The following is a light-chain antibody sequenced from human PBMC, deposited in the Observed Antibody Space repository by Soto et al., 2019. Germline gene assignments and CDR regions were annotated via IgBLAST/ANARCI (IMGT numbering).Light chain of an antibody. J-gene: IGKJ5*01. CDR1: QGISNS. Sequence: DIQLTQSPSFLSASVGDRVTITCRASQGISNSLAWYQLKPGKAPKLLIYAASTLQSGVPSRFSGSGSGTEFTLTISSLQPEDFATHYCQQVNSYPITFGQGTRLEMK. V-gene: IGKV1-9*01. CDR2: AAS. CDR3: QQVNSYPIT.